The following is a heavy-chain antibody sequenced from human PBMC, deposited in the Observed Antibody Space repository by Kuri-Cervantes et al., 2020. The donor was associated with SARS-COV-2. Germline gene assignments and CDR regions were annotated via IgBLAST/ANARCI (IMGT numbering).Heavy chain of an antibody. CDR1: GYSISSGYY. Sequence: SETLSLTCAVSGYSISSGYYWGWIRQPPGKGLEWIGSIYHSGSTYYNPSLKSRVTISVDTSKSQFSLKLSSVTAADTAVYYCAKHDYGDYGTFDYWGQGTLVTVSS. CDR2: IYHSGST. CDR3: AKHDYGDYGTFDY. D-gene: IGHD4-17*01. J-gene: IGHJ4*02. V-gene: IGHV4-38-2*01.